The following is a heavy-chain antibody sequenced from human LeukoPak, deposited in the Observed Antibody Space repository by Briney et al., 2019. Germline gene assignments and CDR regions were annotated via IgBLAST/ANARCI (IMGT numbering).Heavy chain of an antibody. CDR3: AKDFRGSGSYYTPYYYYYGMDV. CDR1: GFTFSSYG. J-gene: IGHJ6*04. Sequence: GGSLRLSWAAAGFTFSSYGMHWVRQAPGKGLEWVAVISYDGSNTYYADSVKGRFTISRDNSKNTLYLQMNSLRAEDTAVYYCAKDFRGSGSYYTPYYYYYGMDVWGKGTTVTVSS. D-gene: IGHD3-10*01. V-gene: IGHV3-30*18. CDR2: ISYDGSNT.